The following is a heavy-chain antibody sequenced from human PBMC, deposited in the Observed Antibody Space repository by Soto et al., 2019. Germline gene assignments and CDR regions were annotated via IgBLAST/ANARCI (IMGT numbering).Heavy chain of an antibody. CDR3: ARGVGVATIYGIDY. Sequence: SETLSLTCAVYGGSFSGYYWSWIRQPPGKGLEWIGEINHSGSTNYNPSLKSRATISVDTSKNQFSLKLSSVTAADTAVYYCARGVGVATIYGIDYWGQGTLVTVSS. CDR1: GGSFSGYY. V-gene: IGHV4-34*01. CDR2: INHSGST. D-gene: IGHD5-12*01. J-gene: IGHJ4*02.